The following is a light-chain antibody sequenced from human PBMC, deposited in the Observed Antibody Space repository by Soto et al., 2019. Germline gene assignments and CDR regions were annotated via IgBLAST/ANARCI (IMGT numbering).Light chain of an antibody. CDR3: AAWDDSLSGRV. CDR1: SRDVGAYNF. J-gene: IGLJ3*02. V-gene: IGLV1-47*02. CDR2: NND. Sequence: QSALTQPASVSGSPGQSVTISCTGISRDVGAYNFVSWYQQHPGRAPKLIIYNNDQRPSGVPDRFSGSKSGTSASLDISGLRSEDEADYYCAAWDDSLSGRVFGGGTKLTVL.